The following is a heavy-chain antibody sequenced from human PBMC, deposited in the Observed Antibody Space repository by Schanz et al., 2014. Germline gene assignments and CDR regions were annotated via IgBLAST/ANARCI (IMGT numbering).Heavy chain of an antibody. CDR3: AKSLESCPGGRCSRGYFDY. Sequence: EMQLLESGGGLVQPGGSLRLSCATSGFSFSSYAINWVRQAPGKGLEWVSGISGSGASTYYADSVKGRFTISRDNFKGALYLQMSSLRAEDTAVYYCAKSLESCPGGRCSRGYFDYWGQGTLVTVSS. D-gene: IGHD2-8*02. CDR1: GFSFSSYA. CDR2: ISGSGAST. V-gene: IGHV3-23*01. J-gene: IGHJ4*02.